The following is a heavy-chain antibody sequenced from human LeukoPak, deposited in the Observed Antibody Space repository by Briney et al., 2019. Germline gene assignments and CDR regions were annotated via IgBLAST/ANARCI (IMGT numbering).Heavy chain of an antibody. J-gene: IGHJ6*02. CDR1: GYSFTSYW. D-gene: IGHD3-10*01. CDR2: IYPGDSDT. Sequence: GESLQISCKGSGYSFTSYWIGWVRQMPGKGLEWMGIIYPGDSDTRYSPSFQGQVTISVDKSISTAYLRWNSLKASDTAMYYCARYGSGNYFPYYYAMDFWGQGTTVTVSS. V-gene: IGHV5-51*01. CDR3: ARYGSGNYFPYYYAMDF.